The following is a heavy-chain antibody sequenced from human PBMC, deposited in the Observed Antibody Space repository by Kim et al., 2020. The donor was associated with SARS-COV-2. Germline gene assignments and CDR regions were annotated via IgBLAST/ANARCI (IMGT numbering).Heavy chain of an antibody. V-gene: IGHV4-61*01. J-gene: IGHJ2*01. CDR3: ARDPVRGYFDL. Sequence: SETLSLTCTVSGGSVSSGSYYWSWIRQPPGKGLEWIGYIYYSGSTNYNPSLKSRVTISVDTSKNQFSLKLSSVTAADTAVYYCARDPVRGYFDLWGRGTLVTVSS. CDR2: IYYSGST. D-gene: IGHD3-10*01. CDR1: GGSVSSGSYY.